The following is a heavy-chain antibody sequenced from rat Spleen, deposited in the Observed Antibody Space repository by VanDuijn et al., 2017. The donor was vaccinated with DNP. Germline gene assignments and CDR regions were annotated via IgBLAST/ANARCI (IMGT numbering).Heavy chain of an antibody. CDR1: GFTFSNYG. CDR3: ATRTTVAHYFDY. J-gene: IGHJ2*01. V-gene: IGHV5-19*01. CDR2: ISPSGGST. Sequence: EVQLVESGGGLVQPGRSLKLSCAASGFTFSNYGMHWIRQAPTKGLEWVASISPSGGSTYYRDSVKGRFTISRDNAKSTLYLQMDSLRSEDTATYYCATRTTVAHYFDYWGQGVMVTVSS. D-gene: IGHD1-3*01.